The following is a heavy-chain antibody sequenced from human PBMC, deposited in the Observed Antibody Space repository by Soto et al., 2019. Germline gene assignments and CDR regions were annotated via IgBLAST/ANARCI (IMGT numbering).Heavy chain of an antibody. D-gene: IGHD3-3*01. CDR3: AKAPMDFSTFRTPNWFDP. CDR1: GFTFSTYA. J-gene: IGHJ5*02. V-gene: IGHV3-23*01. CDR2: ISGSGGTT. Sequence: GGSLRLSCAASGFTFSTYAMSWVRQAPGKGLEWVSVISGSGGTTYYADSVKGRFTISRDNSKNTVYLQMNSLRAEDTAVYYCAKAPMDFSTFRTPNWFDPWGQGTLVTVSS.